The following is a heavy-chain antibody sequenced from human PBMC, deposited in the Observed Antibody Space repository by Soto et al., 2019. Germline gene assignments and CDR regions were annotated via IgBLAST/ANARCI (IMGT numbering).Heavy chain of an antibody. CDR2: ISHDGSSQ. V-gene: IGHV3-30*04. CDR3: AKATSAYTYGYFDF. D-gene: IGHD5-18*01. Sequence: GGSLRLSCEVTGFTFRNYAMQWVRQAPGKGLEWVAVISHDGSSQCYADSMRGRFTISRDNSKTTLYLEINSLRTDDTAIYYCAKATSAYTYGYFDFWGQGTVVTVSS. J-gene: IGHJ4*02. CDR1: GFTFRNYA.